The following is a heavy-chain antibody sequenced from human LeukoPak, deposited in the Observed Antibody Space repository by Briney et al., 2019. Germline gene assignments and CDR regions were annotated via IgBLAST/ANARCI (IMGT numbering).Heavy chain of an antibody. CDR2: IDTSGST. Sequence: SETLSLTCTVSGDSISGYYWSWIRQPAGKGLEWVGRIDTSGSTNYNSSLKSRVTMSVDTSKNQFSLKLNSMTAADTAVYYCARNSWGLDSWGQGTLVTVSS. D-gene: IGHD7-27*01. J-gene: IGHJ5*01. CDR1: GDSISGYY. CDR3: ARNSWGLDS. V-gene: IGHV4-4*07.